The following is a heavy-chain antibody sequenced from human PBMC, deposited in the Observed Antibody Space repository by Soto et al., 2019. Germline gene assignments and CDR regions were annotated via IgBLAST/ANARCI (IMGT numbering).Heavy chain of an antibody. CDR1: GGSISSSNW. CDR2: IYHSGST. CDR3: ARSQGDIVVVPAAFFDY. J-gene: IGHJ4*02. Sequence: QVQLQESGPGLVKPSGTLSLTCAVSGGSISSSNWWSWVRQPPGKGLEWIGEIYHSGSTNYNPSLKSRVTISVDKSKNHFSLKLSSVTAADTAVYYCARSQGDIVVVPAAFFDYWGQGTLVTVSS. D-gene: IGHD2-2*01. V-gene: IGHV4-4*02.